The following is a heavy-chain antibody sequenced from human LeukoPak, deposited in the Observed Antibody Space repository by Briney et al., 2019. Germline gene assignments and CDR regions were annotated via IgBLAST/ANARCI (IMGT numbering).Heavy chain of an antibody. D-gene: IGHD2-21*01. CDR1: GFTLSTYW. J-gene: IGHJ3*02. CDR3: AREVFGSGCYNAFDI. V-gene: IGHV3-74*01. CDR2: VNRDGSST. Sequence: GGSLRLSCAASGFTLSTYWMHWVRQAPGKGLVWVSRVNRDGSSTSYADSVKGRFTISRENAKNTVFLQMNSLRVEDTAVYYCAREVFGSGCYNAFDICGQGTMVTVSS.